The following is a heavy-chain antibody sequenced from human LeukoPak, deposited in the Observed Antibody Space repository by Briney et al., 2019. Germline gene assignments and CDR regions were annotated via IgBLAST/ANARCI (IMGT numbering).Heavy chain of an antibody. CDR1: GYVFTHYW. CDR2: IYPGDSDI. Sequence: GESLKISCKGSGYVFTHYWIGWVRPMPGKGGEWMGIIYPGDSDIRDSPSFQGQVAISAATSILTPYLQWSSLKASDPAMYYCARRLSHCSSIRCYDGYDYWGQGTLVTVSS. V-gene: IGHV5-51*01. CDR3: ARRLSHCSSIRCYDGYDY. D-gene: IGHD2-2*01. J-gene: IGHJ4*02.